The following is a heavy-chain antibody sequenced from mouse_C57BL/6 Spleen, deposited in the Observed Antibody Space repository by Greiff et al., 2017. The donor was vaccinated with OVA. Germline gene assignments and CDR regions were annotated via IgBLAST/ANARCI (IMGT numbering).Heavy chain of an antibody. Sequence: DVHLVESGAELVKPGASVKLSCTASGFNIKDYYMHWVKQRTEQGLEWIGRIDPEDGETKYAPKFQGKATITADTSSNTAYLQLSSLTSEDTAVYYCARYYYSNYDFDYWGQGTTLTVSS. V-gene: IGHV14-2*01. J-gene: IGHJ2*01. CDR1: GFNIKDYY. CDR2: IDPEDGET. CDR3: ARYYYSNYDFDY. D-gene: IGHD2-5*01.